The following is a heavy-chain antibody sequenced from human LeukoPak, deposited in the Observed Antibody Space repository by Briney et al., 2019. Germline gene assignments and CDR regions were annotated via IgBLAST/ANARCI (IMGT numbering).Heavy chain of an antibody. CDR1: GFTFSSYA. CDR3: AKDLYGDHDFDC. D-gene: IGHD4-17*01. Sequence: GGSLRLSCAASGFTFSSYAMSWVRQAPGKGLEWVSVISGSGGNTYYADPVKGRFTISRDNSKNTLYLQLNSLRAEDTAVYYCAKDLYGDHDFDCWGQGTLVTVSS. J-gene: IGHJ4*02. V-gene: IGHV3-23*01. CDR2: ISGSGGNT.